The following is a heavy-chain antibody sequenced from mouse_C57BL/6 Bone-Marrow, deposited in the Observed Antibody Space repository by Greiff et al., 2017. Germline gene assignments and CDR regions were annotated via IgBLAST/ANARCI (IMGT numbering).Heavy chain of an antibody. CDR1: GYTFTSYW. Sequence: VKLQQPGAELVMPGASVQLSCKASGYTFTSYWMHWVKQRPGQGLEWIGEIDPSDSYTNYKQKFKGKSTLTVDKSSSTAYMQLSSLTSEGAAVDYCAREEGYGDADWYGDVWGTGTTVTVSS. CDR2: IDPSDSYT. CDR3: AREEGYGDADWYGDV. D-gene: IGHD2-13*01. V-gene: IGHV1-69*01. J-gene: IGHJ1*03.